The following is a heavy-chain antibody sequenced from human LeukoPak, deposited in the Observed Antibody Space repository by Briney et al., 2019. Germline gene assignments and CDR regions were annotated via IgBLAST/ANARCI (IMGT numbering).Heavy chain of an antibody. D-gene: IGHD3-10*01. CDR3: ARGSGSGWFGELLVYFDY. CDR1: GFTFSSYV. J-gene: IGHJ4*02. V-gene: IGHV3-23*01. Sequence: PGGSLRLSCAASGFTFSSYVMSWVRQAPGKGLEWVSALSGGGDSTYYVDSVKGRFTTSRDNSKNTLYLQMNSLRAEDTAVYYCARGSGSGWFGELLVYFDYWGQGTLVTVSS. CDR2: LSGGGDST.